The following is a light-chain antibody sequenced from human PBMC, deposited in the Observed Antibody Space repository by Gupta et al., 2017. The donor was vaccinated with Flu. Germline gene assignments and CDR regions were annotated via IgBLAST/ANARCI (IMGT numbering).Light chain of an antibody. CDR3: QVWDTSSDHVV. Sequence: GGNNIGRKSVHWYQQKPGQAPVLVVHDDSDRPSGIPERFSGSNSGNTATLTTSRFEAGDEADYYCQVWDTSSDHVVFGGGTKLTVL. CDR2: DDS. CDR1: NIGRKS. V-gene: IGLV3-21*02. J-gene: IGLJ2*01.